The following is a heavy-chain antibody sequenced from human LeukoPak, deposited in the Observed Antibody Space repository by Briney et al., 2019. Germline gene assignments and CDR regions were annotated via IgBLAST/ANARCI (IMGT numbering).Heavy chain of an antibody. D-gene: IGHD3-22*01. CDR2: IYYSGNT. Sequence: PSETLSLTCTVSGGSISSYYWSWVRQPPGRGLDWIGYIYYSGNTNYNPSLKSRVTISVDTSKNQFSLKLSSVTAADTAVYYCARVPAPYYYDSGAFDIWGQGTMVTVSS. J-gene: IGHJ3*02. CDR3: ARVPAPYYYDSGAFDI. CDR1: GGSISSYY. V-gene: IGHV4-59*01.